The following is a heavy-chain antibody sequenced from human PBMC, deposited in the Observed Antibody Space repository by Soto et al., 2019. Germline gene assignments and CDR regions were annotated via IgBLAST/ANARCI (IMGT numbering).Heavy chain of an antibody. CDR1: GNTLKSFA. J-gene: IGHJ4*02. V-gene: IGHV1-69*06. CDR2: IIPISGTP. Sequence: QVHLVQSGAEVKKPGSSVKVSCKASGNTLKSFAVSWLRQAPGQGLEWMGGIIPISGTPNYAQKFQDRVTITADRSTNTAYRELSSLRSEDTAVYFCARDSSSWRYYFDSWGQGTLVTVSS. CDR3: ARDSSSWRYYFDS. D-gene: IGHD6-13*01.